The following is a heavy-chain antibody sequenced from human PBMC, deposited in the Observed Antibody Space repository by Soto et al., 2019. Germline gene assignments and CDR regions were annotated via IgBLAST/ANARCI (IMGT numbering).Heavy chain of an antibody. Sequence: GGSLRLSCAASGFTFDDYAMHWVRQAPGKGLEWVTGISWNIDTIGYADSVKGRFTISRDNAKNSLYLQMNSLRAEDTAFYYCARDVWSRASGPPDSWGQGTVVTVS. D-gene: IGHD3-10*01. V-gene: IGHV3-9*01. CDR1: GFTFDDYA. CDR2: ISWNIDTI. CDR3: ARDVWSRASGPPDS. J-gene: IGHJ4*02.